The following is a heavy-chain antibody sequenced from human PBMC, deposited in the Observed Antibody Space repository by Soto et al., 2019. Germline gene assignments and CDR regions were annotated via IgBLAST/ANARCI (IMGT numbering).Heavy chain of an antibody. Sequence: EVQLVQSGAEVKKPGESLKISCQGSGYSFASYWIGWVRQMPGKDLEWMGIIYPGDSDTRYSPSFQGQVTISADKSLRTAYLQWTSLKASDTALYYCARTRSFTIGFYYDGIDVWGQGTTVTVSS. J-gene: IGHJ6*02. CDR3: ARTRSFTIGFYYDGIDV. CDR1: GYSFASYW. V-gene: IGHV5-51*01. D-gene: IGHD6-6*01. CDR2: IYPGDSDT.